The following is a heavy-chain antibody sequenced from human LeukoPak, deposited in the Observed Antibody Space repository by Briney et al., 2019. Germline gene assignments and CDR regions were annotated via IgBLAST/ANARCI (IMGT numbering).Heavy chain of an antibody. J-gene: IGHJ4*02. CDR3: ARDFSEWELLLYYFDY. CDR2: INPNSGGT. D-gene: IGHD1-26*01. CDR1: GYTFTGYY. Sequence: VSVKVSCKASGYTFTGYYMHWVRQAPGQGLEWMGWINPNSGGTNYAQKFQGRVTMTRDTSISTAYMELSRLRSDDTAVYYCARDFSEWELLLYYFDYWGQGTLVTVSS. V-gene: IGHV1-2*02.